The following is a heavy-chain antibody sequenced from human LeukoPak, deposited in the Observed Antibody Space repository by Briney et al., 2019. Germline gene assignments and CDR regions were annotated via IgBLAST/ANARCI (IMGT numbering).Heavy chain of an antibody. CDR2: INPSGGST. CDR1: GFTFTNYN. Sequence: GASVKVSCKASGFTFTNYNMHWVRQAPGQGLEWMGIINPSGGSTNYAQNFQARVTMTRDTSTSTVYMELSSLRSEDTAVYYCASLKNYYDSSGYLVTDAFDIWGQGTMVTVSS. D-gene: IGHD3-22*01. V-gene: IGHV1-46*01. CDR3: ASLKNYYDSSGYLVTDAFDI. J-gene: IGHJ3*02.